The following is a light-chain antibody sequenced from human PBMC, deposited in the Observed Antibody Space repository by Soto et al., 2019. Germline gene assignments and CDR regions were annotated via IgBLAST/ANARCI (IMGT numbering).Light chain of an antibody. CDR3: SSYTSSSTLV. V-gene: IGLV2-14*01. J-gene: IGLJ1*01. Sequence: QSALTQRASVSGSPGQSITISCTGTSSDVGGYNYVSWYQQHPGKAPKLMIYDVSNRPSGVSNRFSGSKSGNTASLTISGLQAEDEVDYYCSSYTSSSTLVFGTGTKLTVL. CDR1: SSDVGGYNY. CDR2: DVS.